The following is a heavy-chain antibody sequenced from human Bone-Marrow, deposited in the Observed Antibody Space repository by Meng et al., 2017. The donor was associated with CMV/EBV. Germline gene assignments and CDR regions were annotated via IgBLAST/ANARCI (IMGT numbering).Heavy chain of an antibody. CDR3: ARIKGVVPALPRFDP. D-gene: IGHD2-2*01. V-gene: IGHV5-51*01. CDR2: IYPGDSDT. J-gene: IGHJ5*02. Sequence: GGSLRLSCKGSGYSFTSYWIGWVRQMPGKGPEWMGIIYPGDSDTRYSPSFQGQVTISADKSISTAYLQWSSLKASDTAMYYCARIKGVVPALPRFDPWGQGTLVTVSS. CDR1: GYSFTSYW.